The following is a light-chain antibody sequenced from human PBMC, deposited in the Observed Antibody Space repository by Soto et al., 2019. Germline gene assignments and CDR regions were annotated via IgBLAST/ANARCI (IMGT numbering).Light chain of an antibody. CDR2: DVS. Sequence: DIQMTQSPSTLSASVVDTVAIACRASQRISGWLAWYQQKPGKAPKLLIYDVSALRRGVPPRFSGSGSGTEFILTISSLQPDDFATYYCQKYDTYSGKFGQGTKVDIK. CDR3: QKYDTYSGK. CDR1: QRISGW. J-gene: IGKJ1*01. V-gene: IGKV1-5*01.